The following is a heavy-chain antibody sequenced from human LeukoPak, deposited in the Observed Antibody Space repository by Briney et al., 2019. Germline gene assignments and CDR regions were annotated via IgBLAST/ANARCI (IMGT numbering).Heavy chain of an antibody. V-gene: IGHV6-1*01. CDR1: GDSVSSTSAA. J-gene: IGHJ4*02. D-gene: IGHD2-8*02. CDR2: TYYRSKWYN. Sequence: SQTLSLTCAVSGDSVSSTSAAWNWIRQSPSRGLEWLGRTYYRSKWYNDYAVSVKGRITINPDTSKNQFSLQLNSVTPEDSAVYYCARSTGWLNGHWGQGTLVTVSS. CDR3: ARSTGWLNGH.